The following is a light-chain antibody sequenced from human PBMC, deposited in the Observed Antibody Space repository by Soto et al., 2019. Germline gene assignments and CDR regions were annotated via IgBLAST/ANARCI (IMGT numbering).Light chain of an antibody. J-gene: IGKJ5*01. V-gene: IGKV3D-20*02. CDR1: QSVSSSY. CDR2: GTS. Sequence: EIVLTQSPGTLSLSPGERATLSCRASQSVSSSYLAWYQHKPGRAPRLLIDGTSSRATGIPDRFSGSGSGTDFTLTISSLEPEDFAVYYCQQRSNWPPITFGQGTRLEIK. CDR3: QQRSNWPPIT.